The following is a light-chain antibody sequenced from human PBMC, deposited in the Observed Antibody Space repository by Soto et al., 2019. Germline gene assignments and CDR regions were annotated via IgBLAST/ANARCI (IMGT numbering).Light chain of an antibody. V-gene: IGKV3-20*01. CDR1: QSVSSNY. CDR3: QQYGSSSTWT. Sequence: ETVLTQSPGTLSLSPGERATLSCRASQSVSSNYLAWYQQKPGQAPRLLIYGASSRATGNPDRVSGSGSGTDFTLTISRLEPEDFAVYYCQQYGSSSTWTFGQGTKVEIK. CDR2: GAS. J-gene: IGKJ1*01.